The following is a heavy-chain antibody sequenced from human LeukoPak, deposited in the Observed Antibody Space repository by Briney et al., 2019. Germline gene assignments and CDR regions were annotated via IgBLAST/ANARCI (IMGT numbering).Heavy chain of an antibody. Sequence: PGRSLRLSCAASGFTFSSYGMHWVRQAPGKGLEWVAVISYDGSNKYYADSVKGRFTISRDNSKNTLYLQMNSLRAEDTAVYYCVKDLYGDYVPLFDYWGQGTLVTVSS. D-gene: IGHD4-17*01. J-gene: IGHJ4*02. CDR1: GFTFSSYG. V-gene: IGHV3-30*18. CDR3: VKDLYGDYVPLFDY. CDR2: ISYDGSNK.